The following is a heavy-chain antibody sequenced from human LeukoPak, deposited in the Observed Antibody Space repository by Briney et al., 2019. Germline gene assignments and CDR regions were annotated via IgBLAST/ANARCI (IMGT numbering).Heavy chain of an antibody. Sequence: GGSLRLSCAASGFTVSSNYMSWVRQAPGKGLEWVLVIYSGGSTYYADSVKGRFTISRDNSKNTLYLQMNSLRAEDTAVYYCARETMVRGVPQFDYWGQGTLVTVSS. V-gene: IGHV3-53*01. J-gene: IGHJ4*02. CDR3: ARETMVRGVPQFDY. CDR2: IYSGGST. D-gene: IGHD3-10*01. CDR1: GFTVSSNY.